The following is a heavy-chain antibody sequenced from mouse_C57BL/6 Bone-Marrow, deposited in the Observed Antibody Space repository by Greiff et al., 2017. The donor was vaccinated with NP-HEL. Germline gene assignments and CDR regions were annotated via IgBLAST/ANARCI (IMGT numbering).Heavy chain of an antibody. J-gene: IGHJ1*03. CDR3: ARRALYYYGSRPYWYFDV. D-gene: IGHD1-1*01. CDR2: IYWDDDK. V-gene: IGHV8-12*01. CDR1: GFSLSTSGMG. Sequence: QVQLKESGPGILQSSQTLSLTCSFSGFSLSTSGMGVSWIRQPSGQGLEWLAHIYWDDDKRYNPSLKSRLTISKDTSRNQVFLKITSVDTADTATYYCARRALYYYGSRPYWYFDVWGTGTTVTVSS.